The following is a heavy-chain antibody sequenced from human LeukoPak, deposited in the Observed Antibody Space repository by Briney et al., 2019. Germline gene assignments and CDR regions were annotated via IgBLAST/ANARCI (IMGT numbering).Heavy chain of an antibody. J-gene: IGHJ4*02. CDR1: GYTFTSYG. CDR2: ISAYNGNT. D-gene: IGHD2-2*01. V-gene: IGHV1-18*01. CDR3: ARVIGYCSSTSCSYFDY. Sequence: ASVKVSCKASGYTFTSYGISWVRQAPGQGLEWMGWISAYNGNTNYAQKLQGRVTMTTDTSTSTAYMELRSLRSDDTAVYYCARVIGYCSSTSCSYFDYWGQGTLVTVSS.